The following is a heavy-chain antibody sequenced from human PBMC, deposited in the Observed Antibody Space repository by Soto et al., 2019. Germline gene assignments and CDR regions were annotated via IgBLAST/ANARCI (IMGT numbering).Heavy chain of an antibody. CDR3: AREGAYGDFSDAFDI. J-gene: IGHJ3*02. D-gene: IGHD4-17*01. V-gene: IGHV1-3*01. Sequence: GASVKVSCKASGYTFTSYAMHWVRQAPGQRLEWMGWINAGNGNTKYSQKFQGRVTITRDTSASTAYMELSSLRSEDTAVYYCAREGAYGDFSDAFDIWGQGTMVTVSS. CDR1: GYTFTSYA. CDR2: INAGNGNT.